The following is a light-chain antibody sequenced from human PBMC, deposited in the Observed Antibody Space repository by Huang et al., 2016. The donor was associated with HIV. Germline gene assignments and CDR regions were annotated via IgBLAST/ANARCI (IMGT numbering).Light chain of an antibody. CDR2: VES. CDR3: QQSYSALGLT. Sequence: DIQMTQSPSSLSASVGDRVTIACRASQSIGTYLNWYQQKPGKGPRLLIHVESSLQSGVPSMFSGSGSVTDFTLTISSLQPEDFATYYCQQSYSALGLTFGGGTKVEIK. V-gene: IGKV1-39*01. CDR1: QSIGTY. J-gene: IGKJ4*01.